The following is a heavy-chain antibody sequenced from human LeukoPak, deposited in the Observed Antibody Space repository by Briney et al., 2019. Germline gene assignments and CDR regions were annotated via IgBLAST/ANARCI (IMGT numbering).Heavy chain of an antibody. CDR1: GFTSTNYA. CDR2: SSGSGDNT. J-gene: IGHJ4*02. D-gene: IGHD4-23*01. Sequence: SLSPSCALSGFTSTNYAISCVRQAPGKGREWVSASSGSGDNTYHANYVKGRFTISRDKSKNTMYLQMNSLRAEDTAVYFCATDRPHRGNEPNNFDYWGQGTLVTVSS. V-gene: IGHV3-23*01. CDR3: ATDRPHRGNEPNNFDY.